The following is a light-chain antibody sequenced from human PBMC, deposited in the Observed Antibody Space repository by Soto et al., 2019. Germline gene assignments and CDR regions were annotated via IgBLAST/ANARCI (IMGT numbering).Light chain of an antibody. Sequence: EIVLTQSPGTLSLSPGERATLSCRASQSVSSSFLAWYQQKPGQAPRLLIYGASSRATGIPYRFSGSWSGTDFTFTISRREPEDFAVYYFQQYDSSPWTFGQGTKVEIK. J-gene: IGKJ1*01. V-gene: IGKV3-20*01. CDR1: QSVSSSF. CDR3: QQYDSSPWT. CDR2: GAS.